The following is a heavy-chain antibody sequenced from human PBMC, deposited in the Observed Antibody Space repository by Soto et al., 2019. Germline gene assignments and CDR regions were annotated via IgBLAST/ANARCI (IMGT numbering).Heavy chain of an antibody. CDR3: VRDRVHMVDGLDV. CDR2: IWYDGINK. V-gene: IGHV3-33*01. J-gene: IGHJ6*01. D-gene: IGHD2-21*01. CDR1: GFTFSNNG. Sequence: QVQLVESGGGVVQPGRSLRLSCAASGFTFSNNGMHWVRQAPGKGLEWVAVIWYDGINKYYADTVKGRFIISSDNSKNTVYLQMNSPRAEDTVVYYCVRDRVHMVDGLDVGGQGTRVTFSS.